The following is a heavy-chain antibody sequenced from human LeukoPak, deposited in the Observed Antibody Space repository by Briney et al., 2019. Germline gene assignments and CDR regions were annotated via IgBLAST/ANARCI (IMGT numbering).Heavy chain of an antibody. J-gene: IGHJ4*02. D-gene: IGHD5-24*01. CDR2: ITPSGGT. CDR1: GYSFINYG. V-gene: IGHV1-2*02. Sequence: GASVKVSCKASGYSFINYGITWVRQAPGQGLEWMGWITPSGGTNYPQKFQGRVAITWDTSITTAYMDLSRLTSDDTAVYYCARDRYGDGFAHLDYWGQGALVTVSS. CDR3: ARDRYGDGFAHLDY.